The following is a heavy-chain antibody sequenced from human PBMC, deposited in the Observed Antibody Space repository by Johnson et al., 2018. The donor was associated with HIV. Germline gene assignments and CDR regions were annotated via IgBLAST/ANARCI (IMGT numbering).Heavy chain of an antibody. CDR1: GFTFSSYA. CDR3: ARDGRDLVTRGGFDV. V-gene: IGHV3-30*14. CDR2: ISYDGSNK. D-gene: IGHD5-18*01. J-gene: IGHJ3*01. Sequence: VQLVESGGGVVQPGRSLRLSCAASGFTFSSYALHWVRQAPGKGLDWVAIISYDGSNKYYADSVKGRFTISRDNSKNMLYLQMNSLRPEDTAVYYCARDGRDLVTRGGFDVWGQGTMVTVSS.